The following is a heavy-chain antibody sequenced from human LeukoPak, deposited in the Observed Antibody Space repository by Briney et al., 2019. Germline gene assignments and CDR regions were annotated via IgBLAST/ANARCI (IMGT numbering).Heavy chain of an antibody. J-gene: IGHJ4*02. V-gene: IGHV3-48*02. CDR3: AQKGGTDH. Sequence: GGSLRLSCVDSGFTFSRFGMNWVRQAPGKGLEWISYISSSSSAIYYADSVKGRFTISRDNGKSSLYLQMNSLRDEDTAVYYCAQKGGTDHWGQGTLVTVSS. CDR1: GFTFSRFG. D-gene: IGHD2-15*01. CDR2: ISSSSSAI.